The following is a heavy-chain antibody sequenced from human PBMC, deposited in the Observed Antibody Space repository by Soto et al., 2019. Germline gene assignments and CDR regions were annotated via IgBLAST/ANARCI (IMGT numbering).Heavy chain of an antibody. CDR2: ISTTSTFT. D-gene: IGHD4-17*01. Sequence: TGGSLRLSCAASGFTFSESFMSWIRHAPGKGLEWVSSISTTSTFTDYAASLKGRVTASRDNSRNALFLQLNSLRDEDTAVYFCARGAVSRQHFYYGFDVWGQGTTVTVSS. V-gene: IGHV3-11*06. J-gene: IGHJ6*02. CDR1: GFTFSESF. CDR3: ARGAVSRQHFYYGFDV.